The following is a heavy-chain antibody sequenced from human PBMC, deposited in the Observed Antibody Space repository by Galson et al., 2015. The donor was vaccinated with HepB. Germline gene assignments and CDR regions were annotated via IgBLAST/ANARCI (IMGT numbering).Heavy chain of an antibody. V-gene: IGHV3-30-3*01. CDR2: ISYDGSNK. D-gene: IGHD3-3*01. CDR3: ARDPRPLRFLEWSVDY. Sequence: SLRLSCAASGFTFSSYAMHWVRQAPGKGLEWVAVISYDGSNKYYADSVKGRFTISRDNSKNTLYLQMNSLRAEDTAVYYCARDPRPLRFLEWSVDYWGQGTLVTVSS. CDR1: GFTFSSYA. J-gene: IGHJ4*02.